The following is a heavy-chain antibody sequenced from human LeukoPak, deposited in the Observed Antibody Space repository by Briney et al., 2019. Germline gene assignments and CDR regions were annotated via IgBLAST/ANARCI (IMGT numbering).Heavy chain of an antibody. J-gene: IGHJ6*04. Sequence: GGSLRLSCAASGFTFSSYGMHWVRQAPGKGLEWVANIKQDGSEKYYVDSVKGRFTISRDDANYSLYLQMNSLRAEDTAVYYCARKAYGMDVWGKGTTVTVSS. CDR1: GFTFSSYG. CDR2: IKQDGSEK. V-gene: IGHV3-7*03. CDR3: ARKAYGMDV.